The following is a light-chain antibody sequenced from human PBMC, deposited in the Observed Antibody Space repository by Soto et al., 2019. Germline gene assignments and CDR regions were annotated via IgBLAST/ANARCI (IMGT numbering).Light chain of an antibody. CDR2: AAS. CDR1: QTISSS. CDR3: QQSDSTPYT. Sequence: DIQMTQSPSSLSASVGDRVTVTCRASQTISSSLNWYQLKPGKAPKLLVYAASTLPSGVPSRFSGSGSGTDFTLTISSLQPVDFASYYCQQSDSTPYTFGQGTKLEIK. V-gene: IGKV1-39*01. J-gene: IGKJ2*01.